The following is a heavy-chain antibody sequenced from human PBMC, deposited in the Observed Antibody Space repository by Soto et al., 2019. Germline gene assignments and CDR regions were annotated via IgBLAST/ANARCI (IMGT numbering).Heavy chain of an antibody. CDR1: GFTFCNFA. D-gene: IGHD6-19*01. J-gene: IGHJ4*02. Sequence: GGSLRLSCAASGFTFCNFALGWVRQAPGKGLEWVSAIPDSGGSTYYADSVKGRFTISRDNSKNTLYLQMNSLRAEDTAVYYCAKDATRTSGRYHFDYWGQGSRVTVS. V-gene: IGHV3-23*01. CDR2: IPDSGGST. CDR3: AKDATRTSGRYHFDY.